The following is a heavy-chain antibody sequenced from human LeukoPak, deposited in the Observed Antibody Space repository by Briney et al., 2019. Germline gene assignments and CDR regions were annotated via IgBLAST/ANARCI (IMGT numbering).Heavy chain of an antibody. CDR2: ISYDGSNK. CDR3: ARDSAGITIFGVVAFDY. CDR1: GFTFSSYA. J-gene: IGHJ4*02. Sequence: QPGRSLRLSCAASGFTFSSYAMHWVRQAPGKGLEWVAVISYDGSNKYYADSVKGRFTISRDNSKNTLYLQMNSLRAEDTAVYYCARDSAGITIFGVVAFDYWGQGTLVTVSS. V-gene: IGHV3-30-3*01. D-gene: IGHD3-3*01.